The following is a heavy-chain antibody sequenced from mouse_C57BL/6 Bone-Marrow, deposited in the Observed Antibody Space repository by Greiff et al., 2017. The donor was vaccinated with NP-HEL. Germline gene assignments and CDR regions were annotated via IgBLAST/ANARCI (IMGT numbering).Heavy chain of an antibody. CDR2: IYPRSGNP. CDR3: ARGGLYFGYDGAWFAY. Sequence: VQLQQSGAELARPGASVKLSCKASGYTFTSYGLSWVKQRTGQGLEWIGEIYPRSGNPYYNEKFKGKATLTADKSSSTAYMELRSLRSEDSAVYFCARGGLYFGYDGAWFAYWGQGTLVTVSA. D-gene: IGHD2-2*01. V-gene: IGHV1-81*01. CDR1: GYTFTSYG. J-gene: IGHJ3*01.